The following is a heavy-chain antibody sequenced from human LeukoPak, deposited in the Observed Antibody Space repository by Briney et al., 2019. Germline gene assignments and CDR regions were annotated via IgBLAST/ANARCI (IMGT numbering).Heavy chain of an antibody. D-gene: IGHD3-9*01. CDR2: IYSGGST. J-gene: IGHJ4*02. V-gene: IGHV3-53*01. Sequence: GGSLRLSCAASGFTVSSNYMSWVRQAPGKGLEWVSVIYSGGSTYYADSVKGRFTIPRDNSKNTLYLQMNSLRAADTAVYYCARGDILTGFDYWGQGTLVTVSS. CDR3: ARGDILTGFDY. CDR1: GFTVSSNY.